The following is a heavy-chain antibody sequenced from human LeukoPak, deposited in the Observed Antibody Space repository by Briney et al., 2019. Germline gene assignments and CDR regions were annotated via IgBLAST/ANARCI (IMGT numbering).Heavy chain of an antibody. J-gene: IGHJ6*02. CDR2: IYSGGST. CDR1: GFTVSSNY. D-gene: IGHD3-22*01. Sequence: GGSLRLSCAASGFTVSSNYMSWVRQAPGKGLEWVSVIYSGGSTYYADSVKGRFTISRDNSKNTLYLQMNSLRAEDTALYYCARNSRLYYDSSGYYPSKHYYGMDVWGQGTTVTVSS. CDR3: ARNSRLYYDSSGYYPSKHYYGMDV. V-gene: IGHV3-53*01.